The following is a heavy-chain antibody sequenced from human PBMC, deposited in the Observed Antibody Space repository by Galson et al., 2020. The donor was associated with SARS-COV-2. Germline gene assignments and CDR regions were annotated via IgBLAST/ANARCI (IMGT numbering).Heavy chain of an antibody. Sequence: GGSLRLSCAASGFTFSSYWMSWVRQAPGKGLEWVANIKQDGSERYYVDSVRGRFTISRDNAKNALYLQMNSLRAGDTAVFHCARENDYGDYGDYWGQGTLVSVSS. D-gene: IGHD4-17*01. V-gene: IGHV3-7*01. J-gene: IGHJ4*02. CDR1: GFTFSSYW. CDR2: IKQDGSER. CDR3: ARENDYGDYGDY.